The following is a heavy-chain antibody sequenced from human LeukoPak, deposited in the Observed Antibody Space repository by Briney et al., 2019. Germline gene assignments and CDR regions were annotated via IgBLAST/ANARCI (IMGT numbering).Heavy chain of an antibody. D-gene: IGHD1-14*01. CDR2: ISYDGSNK. J-gene: IGHJ4*02. V-gene: IGHV3-30*18. CDR3: AKGTHALDY. Sequence: GRSLGLSCAASGFTFSSYGMHWVRQAPGKGLEWVAVISYDGSNKYYADSVKGRFTISRDNSKNTLYLQMNSLRAEDTAVYYCAKGTHALDYWGQGTLVTVSS. CDR1: GFTFSSYG.